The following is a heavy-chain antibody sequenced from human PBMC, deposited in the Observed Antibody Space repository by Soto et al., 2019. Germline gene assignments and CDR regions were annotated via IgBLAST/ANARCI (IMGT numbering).Heavy chain of an antibody. CDR2: INDDGIST. V-gene: IGHV3-74*01. CDR3: TRGHRSTSSGPVAF. CDR1: GFTFSMYW. J-gene: IGHJ4*02. D-gene: IGHD2-15*01. Sequence: GGSLRLSCAASGFTFSMYWMHWVRQVPGKGPEWVSRINDDGISTNYADSVKGRFTISRDNAKNTLYLQLNALRVEDTAVYYCTRGHRSTSSGPVAFWGQGALVTVS.